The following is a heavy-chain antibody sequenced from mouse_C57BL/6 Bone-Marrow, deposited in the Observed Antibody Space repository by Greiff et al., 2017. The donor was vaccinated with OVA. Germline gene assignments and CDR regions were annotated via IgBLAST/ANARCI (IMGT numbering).Heavy chain of an antibody. J-gene: IGHJ4*01. CDR3: ASQAYYSNYSAMDY. V-gene: IGHV5-4*03. Sequence: EVKLQESGGGLVKPGGSLKLSCAASGFTFSSYAMSWVRQTPEKRLEWVATISDGGSYTYYPDNVKGRFTISRDNAKNNLYLQMSHLKSEDTAMYYCASQAYYSNYSAMDYWGQGTSVTVSS. CDR2: ISDGGSYT. CDR1: GFTFSSYA. D-gene: IGHD2-5*01.